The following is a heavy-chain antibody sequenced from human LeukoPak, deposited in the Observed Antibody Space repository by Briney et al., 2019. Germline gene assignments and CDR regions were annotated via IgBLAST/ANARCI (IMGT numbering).Heavy chain of an antibody. V-gene: IGHV3-21*01. D-gene: IGHD3-22*01. Sequence: GGSLRLSCVASGHSFNTYNGSWVRQAPGKGLEWVSSISSSSSNMYYADSVKGRFTISRDNAKNSLYLQMNSLRVEDTAVYYCARDLGSDTSGGLYHYFEDWGQGKLVTVSS. CDR1: GHSFNTYN. CDR3: ARDLGSDTSGGLYHYFED. CDR2: ISSSSSNM. J-gene: IGHJ4*02.